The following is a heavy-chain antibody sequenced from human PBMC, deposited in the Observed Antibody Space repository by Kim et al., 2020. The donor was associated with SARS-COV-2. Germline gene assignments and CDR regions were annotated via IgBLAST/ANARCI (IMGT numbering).Heavy chain of an antibody. CDR1: GYTFTGYS. CDR3: ARDLSTGYAF. D-gene: IGHD5-12*01. J-gene: IGHJ4*02. Sequence: ASVKVSCKTSGYTFTGYSLHWVRQAPGQRLEWMGWINPGNGNPKYSQKFQGRVTFTRDTSANTAYLEMSSLRSEDTAVYYCARDLSTGYAFWGQGTLVIVSS. CDR2: INPGNGNP. V-gene: IGHV1-3*01.